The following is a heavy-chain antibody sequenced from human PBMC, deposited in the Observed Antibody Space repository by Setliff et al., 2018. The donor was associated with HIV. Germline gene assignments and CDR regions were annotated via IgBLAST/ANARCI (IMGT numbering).Heavy chain of an antibody. CDR3: AREAYYDGSGSYYPPIYYYYYMDV. CDR1: GCTFSSYS. V-gene: IGHV1-69*05. Sequence: SVKVSCKASGCTFSSYSISWVRQAPGQGLEWMGGIIPIFGTANYAQKFQGRVTITTDESTSTAYMELSSLRSEDTAVYYCAREAYYDGSGSYYPPIYYYYYMDVWGKGTTVTVSS. D-gene: IGHD3-10*01. CDR2: IIPIFGTA. J-gene: IGHJ6*03.